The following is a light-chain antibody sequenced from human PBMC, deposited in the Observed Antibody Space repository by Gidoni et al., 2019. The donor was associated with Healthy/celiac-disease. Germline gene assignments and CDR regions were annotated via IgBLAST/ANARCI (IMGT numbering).Light chain of an antibody. CDR1: QSVSSY. CDR2: DAA. V-gene: IGKV3-11*01. J-gene: IGKJ1*01. CDR3: QQRSNWPPWT. Sequence: EIVLTQSPATLSLSPGESATLSCRASQSVSSYLAWYQQKPGQAPRLLIYDAANRATSIPARFSCSGSGTDFTLTISSLEPEDFAVYYCQQRSNWPPWTFGQGTKVEIK.